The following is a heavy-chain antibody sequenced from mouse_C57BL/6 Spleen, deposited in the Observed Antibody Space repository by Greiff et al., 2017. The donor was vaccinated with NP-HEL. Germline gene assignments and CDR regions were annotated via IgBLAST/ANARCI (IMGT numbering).Heavy chain of an antibody. CDR3: ARRYDYGSSYWYCDV. J-gene: IGHJ1*03. CDR2: IYPGDGDT. D-gene: IGHD1-1*01. CDR1: GYAFSSYW. V-gene: IGHV1-80*01. Sequence: QVQLQQSGAELVKPGASVKISCKASGYAFSSYWMNWVKQRPGKGLEWIGQIYPGDGDTNYNGKFKGKATLTADKSSSTAYMQLSSLTSEDSAVYFCARRYDYGSSYWYCDVWGTGTTVTVSS.